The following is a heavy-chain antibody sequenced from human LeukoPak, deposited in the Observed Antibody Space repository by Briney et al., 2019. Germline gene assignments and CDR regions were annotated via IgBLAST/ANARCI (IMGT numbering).Heavy chain of an antibody. CDR3: ACEGGMRADGYDAFDI. J-gene: IGHJ3*02. V-gene: IGHV3-30*03. D-gene: IGHD6-13*01. Sequence: PGRSLRLSCAASGFTFSSYGMHWVRQAPGKGLEWVAVISYDGSNKYYADSVKGRFTISRDDSKNTLYLQMNSLKAEDTAVYYCACEGGMRADGYDAFDIWGQGTMVTVSS. CDR2: ISYDGSNK. CDR1: GFTFSSYG.